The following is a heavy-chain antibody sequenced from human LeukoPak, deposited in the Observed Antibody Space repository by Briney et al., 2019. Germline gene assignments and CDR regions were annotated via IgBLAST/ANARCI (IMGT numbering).Heavy chain of an antibody. CDR2: IYSGGTT. V-gene: IGHV3-53*01. CDR1: GFIASSNY. D-gene: IGHD3-3*01. CDR3: ATGGRSGVALEQ. Sequence: AGSLRLSCVDSGFIASSNYMSWVRQAPGKGLERISLIYSGGTTHYADSVMGRFTISRDNSKTTLFLQMNSLKAEDTAVYYCATGGRSGVALEQWGQGTLVTVSS. J-gene: IGHJ4*02.